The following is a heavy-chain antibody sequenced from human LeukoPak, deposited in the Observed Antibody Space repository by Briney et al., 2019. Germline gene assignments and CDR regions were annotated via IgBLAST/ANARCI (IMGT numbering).Heavy chain of an antibody. D-gene: IGHD6-13*01. CDR3: ARGLIYSSSWFDY. CDR1: RFTFNNYW. J-gene: IGHJ4*02. V-gene: IGHV3-7*01. CDR2: IRDDGSAQ. Sequence: TGGSLRLSCAASRFTFNNYWMTWGRQAPGKGLKWVASIRDDGSAQYYVGSVQGRFTISRDDAKNSLYLQMNSLRAEDTAVYYCARGLIYSSSWFDYWGQGTLVTVSS.